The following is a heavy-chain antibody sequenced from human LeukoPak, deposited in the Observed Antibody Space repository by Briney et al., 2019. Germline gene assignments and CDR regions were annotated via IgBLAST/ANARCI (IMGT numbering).Heavy chain of an antibody. V-gene: IGHV1-46*01. J-gene: IGHJ4*02. Sequence: ASVKVSCKASGYIFITYYMQWVRQVPGRGLEWMGIINPSGGSTSYAQKFQGRVAMTRDMSTSTVYMERSSLRAEDTAVYYCARGVGELSGGRDFDYWGQGTLVTVSS. CDR3: ARGVGELSGGRDFDY. CDR2: INPSGGST. CDR1: GYIFITYY. D-gene: IGHD3-10*01.